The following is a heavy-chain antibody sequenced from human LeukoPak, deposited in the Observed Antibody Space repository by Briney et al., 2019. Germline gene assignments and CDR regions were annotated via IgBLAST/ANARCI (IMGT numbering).Heavy chain of an antibody. CDR1: GFTFSSYG. D-gene: IGHD1-26*01. Sequence: PGGTLRLSCAASGFTFSSYGMSWVRQAPGKGLEWVSSISSTSTYIYYADSMKGQFIISRDNARNSLYVELNSLRAEDTAGYYCARIIGISGTYPTDYWGQGTLVTVSS. CDR2: ISSTSTYI. CDR3: ARIIGISGTYPTDY. V-gene: IGHV3-21*06. J-gene: IGHJ4*02.